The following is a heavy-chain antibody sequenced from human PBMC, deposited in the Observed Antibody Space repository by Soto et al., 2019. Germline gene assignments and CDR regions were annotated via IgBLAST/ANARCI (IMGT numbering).Heavy chain of an antibody. D-gene: IGHD3-10*01. Sequence: PSETLSLTCTVSGGSISSYYWSWIRQPAGKGLEWIGRIYTSGSTNYNPSLKSRVTMSVDTSKNQFSLKLSSVTAADTAVYYCARVAWFGELPIDYYYYYGMDVWGQGTTVTVS. V-gene: IGHV4-4*07. CDR2: IYTSGST. CDR3: ARVAWFGELPIDYYYYYGMDV. CDR1: GGSISSYY. J-gene: IGHJ6*02.